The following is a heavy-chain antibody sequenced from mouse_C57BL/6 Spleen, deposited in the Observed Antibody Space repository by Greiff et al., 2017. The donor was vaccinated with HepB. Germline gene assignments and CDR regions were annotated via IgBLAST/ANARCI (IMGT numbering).Heavy chain of an antibody. CDR3: RGGDEDY. V-gene: IGHV1-15*01. Sequence: QVHVKQSGAELVRPGASVTLSCKASGYTFTDYEMHWVKQTPVHGLEWIGAIDPETGGTAYNQKFKGKAILTADKSSSTAYMELRSLTSEDSAVYYCRGGDEDYWGQGTTLTVSS. CDR1: GYTFTDYE. CDR2: IDPETGGT. J-gene: IGHJ2*01.